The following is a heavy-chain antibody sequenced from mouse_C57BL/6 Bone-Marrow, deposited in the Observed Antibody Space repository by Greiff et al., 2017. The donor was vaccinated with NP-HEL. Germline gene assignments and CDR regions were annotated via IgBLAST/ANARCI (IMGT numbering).Heavy chain of an antibody. CDR1: GYAFSSYW. CDR3: ARYYGSSYYFDY. D-gene: IGHD1-1*01. CDR2: IYPGDGDT. J-gene: IGHJ2*01. Sequence: QVQLQQSGAELVKPGASVKISCKASGYAFSSYWMNWVKQRPGKGLEWIGQIYPGDGDTNYNGTFQGKATLTADKSSSTAYMQLSSLTSEDSAVYFCARYYGSSYYFDYWGQGTTLTVSS. V-gene: IGHV1-80*01.